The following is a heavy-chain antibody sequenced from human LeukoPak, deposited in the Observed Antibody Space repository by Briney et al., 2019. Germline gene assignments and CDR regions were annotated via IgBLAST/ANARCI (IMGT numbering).Heavy chain of an antibody. CDR1: GFTFSSYS. J-gene: IGHJ6*03. CDR2: ISSSSSYI. D-gene: IGHD1-26*01. Sequence: GGSLRLSCAASGFTFSSYSMNWVRQAPGKGLEWVSSISSSSSYIYYADSVKGRFTISRDNAKNSLYLQMNSLRAEDTAVYYCARVRGSHYYYYYMDVWGKGTTVTVSS. V-gene: IGHV3-21*01. CDR3: ARVRGSHYYYYYMDV.